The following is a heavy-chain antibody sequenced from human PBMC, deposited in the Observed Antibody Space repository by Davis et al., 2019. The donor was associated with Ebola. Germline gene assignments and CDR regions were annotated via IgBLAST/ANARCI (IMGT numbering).Heavy chain of an antibody. CDR3: ARHPGGNNYDPWSYYFDY. CDR2: IYYDGST. V-gene: IGHV4-59*08. Sequence: SETLSLTCTVSGGSIGSHKWSWVRQPPGKGLEWIGYIYYDGSTNYNPSLKSRVTMLLYRSKAQFSLKLRSVTAADTAVYFCARHPGGNNYDPWSYYFDYWGLGLLVTVSS. CDR1: GGSIGSHK. J-gene: IGHJ4*02. D-gene: IGHD1/OR15-1a*01.